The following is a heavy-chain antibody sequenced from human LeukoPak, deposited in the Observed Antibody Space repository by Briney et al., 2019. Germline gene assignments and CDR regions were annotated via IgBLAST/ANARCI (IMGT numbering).Heavy chain of an antibody. J-gene: IGHJ4*02. D-gene: IGHD3-10*01. CDR1: GGSISSYY. CDR3: ALWSGEPGVDY. CDR2: IYYSGSS. Sequence: SETLSLTCTVSGGSISSYYWSWIRQPPGKGLEWIGYIYYSGSSNYNPSLKGRVTISVDTSKNQFSLKLSSVTAADTAVYYCALWSGEPGVDYWGQGTLVTVSS. V-gene: IGHV4-59*01.